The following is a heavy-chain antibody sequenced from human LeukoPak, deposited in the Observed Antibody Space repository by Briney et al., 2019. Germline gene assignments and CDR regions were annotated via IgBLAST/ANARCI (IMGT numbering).Heavy chain of an antibody. CDR1: GDSVSSNSAA. CDR3: ARAPSSIAARPGDWFDP. Sequence: SQTLSLTCAISGDSVSSNSAAWNWIRQSPSRGLEWLGRTYYRSKWYNDYAVSVKSRITINPDTSKNQFSLQLNSVTPEDTAAYYCARAPSSIAARPGDWFDPWGQGTLVTVSS. V-gene: IGHV6-1*01. D-gene: IGHD6-6*01. CDR2: TYYRSKWYN. J-gene: IGHJ5*02.